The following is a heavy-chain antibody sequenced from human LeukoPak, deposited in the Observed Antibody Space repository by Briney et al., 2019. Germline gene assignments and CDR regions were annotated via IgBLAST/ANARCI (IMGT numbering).Heavy chain of an antibody. CDR2: IYYSGST. V-gene: IGHV4-59*01. J-gene: IGHJ6*02. CDR3: ARAVTTRSYYYGMDV. CDR1: GGSISSYY. Sequence: SETLSLTCTVSGGSISSYYWSWIRQPPGKGLEWIGYIYYSGSTNYNPSLKSRVTISVDASKNRFSLKLSSVTAADTAVYYCARAVTTRSYYYGMDVWGQGTTVTVSS. D-gene: IGHD4-17*01.